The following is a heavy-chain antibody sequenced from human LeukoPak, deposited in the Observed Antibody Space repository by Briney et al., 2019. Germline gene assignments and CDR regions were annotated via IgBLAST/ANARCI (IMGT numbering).Heavy chain of an antibody. J-gene: IGHJ5*02. CDR1: GFTFSSYA. CDR2: ISYDGSNK. V-gene: IGHV3-30-3*01. Sequence: GRSLRLSCAASGFTFSSYAMHWVRQAPGKGLEWVAVISYDGSNKYYADSVKGRFTISRDNSKNTLYLQMNSLRAEDTAVYYCAKGAQPNWFDPWGQGTLVTVSS. CDR3: AKGAQPNWFDP.